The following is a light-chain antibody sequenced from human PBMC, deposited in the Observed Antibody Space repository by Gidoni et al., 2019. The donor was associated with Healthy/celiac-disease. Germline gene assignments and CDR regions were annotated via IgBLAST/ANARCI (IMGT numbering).Light chain of an antibody. CDR3: QQYNSYSGYT. CDR1: QKISSW. CDR2: DAS. J-gene: IGKJ2*01. Sequence: DIQMTQSPSTLSASVGDRVTITCRALQKISSWLAWYQQKPGKAPELLIYDASSLESGVPSRFSGSGSGTEFTLTISSLQPDDFATYYCQQYNSYSGYTFGQGTKLEIK. V-gene: IGKV1-5*01.